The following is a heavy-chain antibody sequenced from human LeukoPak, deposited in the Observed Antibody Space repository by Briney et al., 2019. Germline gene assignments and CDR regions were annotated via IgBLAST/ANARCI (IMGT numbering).Heavy chain of an antibody. CDR3: ARVNPAGTLFDS. CDR1: GGSISSYY. CDR2: IYFSGSP. J-gene: IGHJ4*02. V-gene: IGHV4-59*12. Sequence: SETLSLTCTVSGGSISSYYWSWIRQPPGKGLEWIAYIYFSGSPYYNPSLKSRLTISIDTSRNQFSLNVRSVTAADTAVYFCARVNPAGTLFDSWGQGTLVTVSS. D-gene: IGHD6-25*01.